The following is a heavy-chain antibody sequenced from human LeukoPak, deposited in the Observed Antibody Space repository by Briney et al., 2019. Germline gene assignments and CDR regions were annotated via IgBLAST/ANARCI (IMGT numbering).Heavy chain of an antibody. Sequence: PGGSLRLSCAASGFTFSSYSMNWVRQAPGKGLEWVSSISSSSYIYYADSVKGRFTISRDNAKNSLYLQMNSLRAEDTAVYYCARGIAAAGHYYYMDVWGKGTTVTVSS. J-gene: IGHJ6*03. CDR3: ARGIAAAGHYYYMDV. CDR1: GFTFSSYS. D-gene: IGHD6-13*01. V-gene: IGHV3-21*01. CDR2: ISSSSYI.